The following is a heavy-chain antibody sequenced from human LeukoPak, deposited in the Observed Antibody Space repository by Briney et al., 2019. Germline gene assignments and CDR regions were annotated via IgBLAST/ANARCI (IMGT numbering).Heavy chain of an antibody. D-gene: IGHD4-11*01. Sequence: GGSLRLSCAASGFTFSTYWIHWVRQAPGKGLVWVSHINGDGSSTSYADSVKGRFTISRDNAKNTVFLQMNSLRAEDTAVYYCARDARYSFRLWGQGTLVTVSS. CDR2: INGDGSST. V-gene: IGHV3-74*01. J-gene: IGHJ1*01. CDR1: GFTFSTYW. CDR3: ARDARYSFRL.